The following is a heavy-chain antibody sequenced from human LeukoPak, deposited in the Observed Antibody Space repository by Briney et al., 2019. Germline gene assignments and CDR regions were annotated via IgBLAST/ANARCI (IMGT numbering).Heavy chain of an antibody. V-gene: IGHV4-34*01. D-gene: IGHD3-3*01. CDR1: GGSFSGYY. Sequence: PSETLSLTCAVYGGSFSGYYWSWIRQPPGKGLEWIGEINHSGSTNYNPSLKSRVTISVDTSKNQFSLKLSPVTAADTAVYYCARGRGFGVVIPYYYYYMDVWGKGTTVTVSS. CDR3: ARGRGFGVVIPYYYYYMDV. CDR2: INHSGST. J-gene: IGHJ6*03.